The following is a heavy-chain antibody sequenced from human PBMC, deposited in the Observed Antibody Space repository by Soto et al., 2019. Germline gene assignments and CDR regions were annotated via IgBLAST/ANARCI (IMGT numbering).Heavy chain of an antibody. J-gene: IGHJ5*02. CDR2: IIPLFGTA. CDR1: VGTFSSTT. CDR3: VSKAACGGDGYAFPS. V-gene: IGHV1-69*06. D-gene: IGHD2-21*02. Sequence: QVQLVQSGAEVKQPGSSVKISCRASVGTFSSTTINWVRQDAGQGLEWLGGIIPLFGTANYAEKFQVRITITADKSTKTEYMELRSLRSDDTAVYYCVSKAACGGDGYAFPSWGQGTQVTVSS.